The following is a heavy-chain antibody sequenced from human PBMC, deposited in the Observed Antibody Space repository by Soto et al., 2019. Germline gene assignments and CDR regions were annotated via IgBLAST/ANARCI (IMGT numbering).Heavy chain of an antibody. Sequence: QVQLQESGPGLVKPSETLSLTCTVSGGSVSSGSYYWSWIRQPPGKGLEWIGYIYYSGSTNYNPSLKGRVTISVDTSKNQFSLKLSSVTAADTAVYYCARGMKSGDGMDVWGQGTTVTVSS. D-gene: IGHD1-26*01. J-gene: IGHJ6*02. CDR1: GGSVSSGSYY. CDR2: IYYSGST. V-gene: IGHV4-61*01. CDR3: ARGMKSGDGMDV.